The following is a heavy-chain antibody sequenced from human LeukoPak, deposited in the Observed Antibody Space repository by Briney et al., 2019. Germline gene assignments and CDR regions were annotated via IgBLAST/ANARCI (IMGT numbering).Heavy chain of an antibody. CDR1: GGSFSGYY. D-gene: IGHD3-22*01. J-gene: IGHJ4*02. CDR2: INHSGST. Sequence: SETLSLTCAVYGGSFSGYYWSWIRQPPGKGLEWIGEINHSGSTNYNPSLKSRVTISVDTSKNQFSLKLSSVTAADTAMYYCARRYYDSSGYAHCFDYWGQGTLVTVSS. V-gene: IGHV4-34*01. CDR3: ARRYYDSSGYAHCFDY.